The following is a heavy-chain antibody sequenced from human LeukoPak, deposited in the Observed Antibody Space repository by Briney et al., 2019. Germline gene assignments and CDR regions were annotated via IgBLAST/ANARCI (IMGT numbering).Heavy chain of an antibody. Sequence: GGSLRLSCVVSGFTLSNSSMSWVRQAPGKGLGWVSSISSHRSIYAESVRGRFTISRDTAKNSLYLQMNSLRAEDSALYYCARDKSGWARDYWGQGTLVTVSS. CDR1: GFTLSNSS. D-gene: IGHD6-19*01. CDR3: ARDKSGWARDY. CDR2: ISSHRSI. J-gene: IGHJ4*02. V-gene: IGHV3-69-1*01.